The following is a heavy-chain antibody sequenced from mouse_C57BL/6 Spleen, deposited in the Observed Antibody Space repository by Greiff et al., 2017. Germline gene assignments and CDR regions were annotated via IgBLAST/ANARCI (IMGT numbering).Heavy chain of an antibody. CDR2: ISDGGSYT. Sequence: EVKLMESGGGLVKPGGSLKLSCAASGFTFSSYAMSWVRQTPEKRLEWVATISDGGSYTYYPDNVQGRFTISRDNAKNNLYLQMSHLKSEDTAMYYCARDWGYDGYYGYWGQGTTLTVSS. J-gene: IGHJ2*01. V-gene: IGHV5-4*01. CDR1: GFTFSSYA. D-gene: IGHD2-3*01. CDR3: ARDWGYDGYYGY.